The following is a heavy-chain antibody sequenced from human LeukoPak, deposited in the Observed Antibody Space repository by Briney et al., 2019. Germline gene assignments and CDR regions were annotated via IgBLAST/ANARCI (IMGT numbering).Heavy chain of an antibody. CDR1: GFTFSSYS. D-gene: IGHD3-10*01. CDR2: ISSSSSYI. V-gene: IGHV3-21*01. Sequence: PGGSLRLSCAASGFTFSSYSMNWVRQAPGKGLEWVSSISSSSSYIYYADSVKGRFTISRDNAKNSLYLQMNSLRAEDTAVYYCARDPQSGFGEPLTSNWFDPWGQGTLVTVSS. CDR3: ARDPQSGFGEPLTSNWFDP. J-gene: IGHJ5*02.